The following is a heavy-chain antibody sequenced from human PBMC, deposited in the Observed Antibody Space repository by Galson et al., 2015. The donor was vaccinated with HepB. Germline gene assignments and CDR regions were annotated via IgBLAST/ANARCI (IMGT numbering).Heavy chain of an antibody. CDR2: IYYSGST. D-gene: IGHD2-15*01. Sequence: LSLTCTVSGGSISSSSYYWGWIRQPPGKGLEWIGYIYYSGSTNYNPSLKSRVTISVDTSKNQFSLKLSSVTAADTAVYYCARDLQAPFCSGGSCYDRGGWFAPWGQGTLVTVSS. V-gene: IGHV4-61*01. CDR1: GGSISSSSYY. J-gene: IGHJ5*02. CDR3: ARDLQAPFCSGGSCYDRGGWFAP.